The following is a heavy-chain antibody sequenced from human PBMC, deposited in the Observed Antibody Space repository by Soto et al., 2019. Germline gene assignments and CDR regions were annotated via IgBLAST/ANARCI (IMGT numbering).Heavy chain of an antibody. CDR1: GYNFNQYY. V-gene: IGHV1-46*02. CDR2: INLRGGTT. Sequence: QEQLEQSGAEVKKPGASVRLSCETSGYNFNQYYIHWVRQAPGQGLEWMGIINLRGGTTEYAHKFRGRVTVTGDTSTKTAYMELRSLRSEDTAMYFCARGPEDSDVPRWDYWGQGTLVTVSS. D-gene: IGHD1-26*01. CDR3: ARGPEDSDVPRWDY. J-gene: IGHJ4*02.